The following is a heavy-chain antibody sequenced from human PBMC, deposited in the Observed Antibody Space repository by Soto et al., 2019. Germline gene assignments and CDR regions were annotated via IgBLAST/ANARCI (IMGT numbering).Heavy chain of an antibody. CDR1: GSSFTSYY. V-gene: IGHV4-4*07. J-gene: IGHJ3*01. CDR3: ARGGLICGGDCLDAFDV. Sequence: YETLSLPCTVSGSSFTSYYWNWIWQPAGQELGRFGRMYTSGSTSNNPSRKCRVTMSVDSSENEFTLRPSSVTGAETAVYYCARGGLICGGDCLDAFDVWGQGTRVTVAS. D-gene: IGHD2-21*02. CDR2: MYTSGST.